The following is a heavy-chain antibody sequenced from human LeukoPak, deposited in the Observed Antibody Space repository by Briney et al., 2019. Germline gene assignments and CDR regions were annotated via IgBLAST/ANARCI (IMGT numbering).Heavy chain of an antibody. Sequence: QAGGSLRLSCAASGFTFSGSALHWVRQASGKGLEWVGRIRSKANSYATAYAASVKGSFTFSRDDSKNTAYLQMNSLKTEDTAVYYCTAKQKDDFWSGYPLDYWGQGTLVTVSS. CDR3: TAKQKDDFWSGYPLDY. V-gene: IGHV3-73*01. CDR1: GFTFSGSA. CDR2: IRSKANSYAT. J-gene: IGHJ4*02. D-gene: IGHD3-3*01.